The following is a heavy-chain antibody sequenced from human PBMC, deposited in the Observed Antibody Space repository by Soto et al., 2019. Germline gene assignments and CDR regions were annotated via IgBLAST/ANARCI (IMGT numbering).Heavy chain of an antibody. J-gene: IGHJ5*02. Sequence: PGGSLRLSCAASGFTFSSYSMNWVRQAPGKGLEWVSSISSSSSYIYYADSVKGRFTISRDNAKNSLYLQMNSLRAEDTAVYYCARDPHLGIAVAVGWFDPWGQGTLVTVSS. CDR3: ARDPHLGIAVAVGWFDP. CDR2: ISSSSSYI. V-gene: IGHV3-21*01. CDR1: GFTFSSYS. D-gene: IGHD6-19*01.